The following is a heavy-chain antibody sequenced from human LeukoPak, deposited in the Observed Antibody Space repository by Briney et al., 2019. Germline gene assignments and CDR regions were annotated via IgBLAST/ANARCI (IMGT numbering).Heavy chain of an antibody. CDR1: GFTFSSYW. CDR2: IKQDGSEK. J-gene: IGHJ5*02. Sequence: GGSLRLSCAASGFTFSSYWMSWVRQAPGKGLEWVANIKQDGSEKYYVDSVKGRFTISRDNAKNSLYVQMNSLRVEDTAIYYCCVYKAANWFDPWGQGTLVTVSS. V-gene: IGHV3-7*01. D-gene: IGHD5/OR15-5a*01. CDR3: CVYKAANWFDP.